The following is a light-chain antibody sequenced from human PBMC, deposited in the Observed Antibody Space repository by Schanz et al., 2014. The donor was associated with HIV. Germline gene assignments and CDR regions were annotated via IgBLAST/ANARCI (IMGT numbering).Light chain of an antibody. J-gene: IGLJ3*02. CDR1: SSDVGAYNY. V-gene: IGLV2-14*03. Sequence: QSVLTQPASVSGSPGQSITISCTGTSSDVGAYNYVSWYQQHPGKAPKLMIYDVTNRPSGVSNRFSASKSGNTASLTISGLQAEDEADYYCCSYAGSSTVVFGGGTKLTVL. CDR2: DVT. CDR3: CSYAGSSTVV.